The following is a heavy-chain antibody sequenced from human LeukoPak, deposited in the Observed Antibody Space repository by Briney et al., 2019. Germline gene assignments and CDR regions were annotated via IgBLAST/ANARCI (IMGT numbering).Heavy chain of an antibody. V-gene: IGHV4-34*01. CDR3: ARLTYYDISLDVTTGYYFDY. CDR1: GGSFSGYY. CDR2: INHSGST. Sequence: SETLSLTCAVYGGSFSGYYWSWIRQPPGKGLEWIGEINHSGSTNYNPSLKSRVTISVDTSKSQFSLKLSSVTAADTAVYYCARLTYYDISLDVTTGYYFDYWGQGTLVTVSS. D-gene: IGHD3-9*01. J-gene: IGHJ4*02.